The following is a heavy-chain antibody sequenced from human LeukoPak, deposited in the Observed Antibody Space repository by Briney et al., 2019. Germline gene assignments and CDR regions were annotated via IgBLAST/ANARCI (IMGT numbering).Heavy chain of an antibody. J-gene: IGHJ4*02. CDR1: GYTFTSYG. CDR2: ISAYNGNT. CDR3: ARAYDSSDYYYVRFDY. V-gene: IGHV1-18*01. Sequence: ASVKVSCKASGYTFTSYGISWVRQAPGQGLEWMGWISAYNGNTNYAQKLQGRVTMTTDTSTSTAYMELRSLRSDDTAVYYCARAYDSSDYYYVRFDYSGQGTLVTVSS. D-gene: IGHD3-22*01.